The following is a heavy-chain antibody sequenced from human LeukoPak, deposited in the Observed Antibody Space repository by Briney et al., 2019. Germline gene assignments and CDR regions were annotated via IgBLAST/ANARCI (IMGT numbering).Heavy chain of an antibody. CDR3: ARDHTVRDSGGYYRPQYAFDI. V-gene: IGHV4-38-2*02. Sequence: SETLSLTCTVSGYSLSSGYYWGWIRQPPGKGLEWIGSIYHSGSTYYDPSLKSRVTISVDTSKNQFSLKLSSVTAADTAVYYCARDHTVRDSGGYYRPQYAFDIWGQGTMVTVSS. CDR1: GYSLSSGYY. J-gene: IGHJ3*02. CDR2: IYHSGST. D-gene: IGHD3-22*01.